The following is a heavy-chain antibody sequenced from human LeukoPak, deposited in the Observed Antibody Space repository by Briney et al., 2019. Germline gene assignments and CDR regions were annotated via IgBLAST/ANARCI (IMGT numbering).Heavy chain of an antibody. CDR2: IYYSGST. J-gene: IGHJ6*03. Sequence: SETLSLTCTVSGGSISSYYWSWIRQPPGKGLEWIGYIYYSGSTNYNPSLKSRVTISVDTSKNQFSLKLSSVTAADTAVYYCARAGFSSGWYGYYYYYMDVWGKGTTVTISS. CDR1: GGSISSYY. CDR3: ARAGFSSGWYGYYYYYMDV. V-gene: IGHV4-59*12. D-gene: IGHD6-19*01.